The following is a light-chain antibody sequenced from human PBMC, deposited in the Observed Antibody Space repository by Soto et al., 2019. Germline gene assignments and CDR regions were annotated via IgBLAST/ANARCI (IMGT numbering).Light chain of an antibody. CDR1: LRISKY. CDR2: GAS. J-gene: IGKJ4*01. Sequence: DIEVIQSPSSLSASVGDRVTITCRASLRISKYLNWYQQLPGKAPKLLIYGASSLQSGVPSRFSGSGSGTDFTLTISGLQPEDSANYYCQQSHSTPLTFGGGTKLEI. V-gene: IGKV1-39*01. CDR3: QQSHSTPLT.